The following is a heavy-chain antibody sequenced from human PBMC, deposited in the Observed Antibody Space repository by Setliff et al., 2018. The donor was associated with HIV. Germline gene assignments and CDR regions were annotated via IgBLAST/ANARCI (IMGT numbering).Heavy chain of an antibody. D-gene: IGHD6-6*01. CDR3: AKVSSSSMAFQH. CDR1: GFTFSSYS. CDR2: ISGSGGST. J-gene: IGHJ1*01. V-gene: IGHV3-23*01. Sequence: PGGSLRLSCAASGFTFSSYSMNWVRQAPGKGLEWVSGISGSGGSTYYADSVKGRFTISRDNSKNTLYLQMNSLRAEDTAVYYCAKVSSSSMAFQHWGQGTLVTVSS.